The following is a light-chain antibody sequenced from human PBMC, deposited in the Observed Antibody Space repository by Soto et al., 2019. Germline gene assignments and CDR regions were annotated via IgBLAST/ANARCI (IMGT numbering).Light chain of an antibody. CDR3: QQYNSYPYT. V-gene: IGKV1-5*03. Sequence: DIQMTQSPSTLSASVGDRVTITCRASQSISSWLAWYQQKPGKAPNLLIYKASRLESGVPSRFSGSRSGTEFTLTISSLQPDDFATYYCQQYNSYPYTFGQGTKLEIK. CDR1: QSISSW. CDR2: KAS. J-gene: IGKJ2*01.